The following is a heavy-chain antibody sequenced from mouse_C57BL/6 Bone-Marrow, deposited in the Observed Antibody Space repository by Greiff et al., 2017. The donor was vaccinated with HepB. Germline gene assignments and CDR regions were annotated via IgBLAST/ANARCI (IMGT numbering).Heavy chain of an antibody. CDR3: ARGELRLQNWFAY. CDR1: GYTFTSYW. D-gene: IGHD3-2*02. J-gene: IGHJ3*01. V-gene: IGHV1-55*01. Sequence: QVQLQQPGAELVKPGASVKMSCKASGYTFTSYWITWVKQRPGQGLEWIGDIYPGSGSTNYNEKFKSKATLTVDTSSSTAYMQLSSLTSEDSAVYYCARGELRLQNWFAYWGQGTLVTVSA. CDR2: IYPGSGST.